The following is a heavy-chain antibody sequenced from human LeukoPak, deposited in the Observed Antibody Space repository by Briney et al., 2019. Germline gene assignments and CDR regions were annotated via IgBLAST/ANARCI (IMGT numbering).Heavy chain of an antibody. CDR3: EKDFDFWSGYYRVGAFDI. CDR2: IRYDGSNK. D-gene: IGHD3-3*01. J-gene: IGHJ3*02. CDR1: GFTFSSYG. Sequence: TGGSLRLSCAASGFTFSSYGMHWVRQAPGKGLEWVAFIRYDGSNKYYADSVKGRFTISRDNSKNTLYLQMNSLRAEDTAVYYCEKDFDFWSGYYRVGAFDIWGQGTMVIVSS. V-gene: IGHV3-30*02.